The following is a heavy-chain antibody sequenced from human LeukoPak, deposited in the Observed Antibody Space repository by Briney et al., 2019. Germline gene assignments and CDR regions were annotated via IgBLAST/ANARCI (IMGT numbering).Heavy chain of an antibody. D-gene: IGHD3-10*01. CDR2: IIPILGIA. V-gene: IGHV1-69*04. Sequence: SVKVSCKASGGTFSSYAISWVRQAPGQGLEWMGRIIPILGIANYAQKFQGRVTITADKSTSTAYMELSSLRSEDTAVYYCARAQTIYGSGSYNPGYYYYGMDVWGQGTTVTVSS. J-gene: IGHJ6*02. CDR3: ARAQTIYGSGSYNPGYYYYGMDV. CDR1: GGTFSSYA.